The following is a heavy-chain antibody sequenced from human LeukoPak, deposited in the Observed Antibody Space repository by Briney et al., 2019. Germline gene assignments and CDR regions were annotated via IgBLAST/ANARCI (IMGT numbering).Heavy chain of an antibody. J-gene: IGHJ4*02. V-gene: IGHV3-20*04. CDR1: GFTFSDYY. Sequence: GGSLRLSCAASGFTFSDYYMSWIRQAPGKGLEWVSGINWNGDSTDYADSVKGRFTISRDNAKNSLYLQMNSLRAEDKALYYCARDRRVVITGSFVSGGQEPLVSVS. CDR3: ARDRRVVITGSFVS. D-gene: IGHD3-22*01. CDR2: INWNGDST.